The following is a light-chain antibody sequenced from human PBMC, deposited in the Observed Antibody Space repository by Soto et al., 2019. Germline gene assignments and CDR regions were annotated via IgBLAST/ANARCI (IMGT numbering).Light chain of an antibody. J-gene: IGLJ3*02. Sequence: QSALTQPTSVSGSPGQSVTISCTGSSSDVGGYDYVSWYQQYPDKAPKLMIYGVDNRPSGVSNRFSGSKSGNTASLTISGLQAEDEADYYCSSYTGSSTLVFGGGTKLTVL. CDR1: SSDVGGYDY. V-gene: IGLV2-14*01. CDR3: SSYTGSSTLV. CDR2: GVD.